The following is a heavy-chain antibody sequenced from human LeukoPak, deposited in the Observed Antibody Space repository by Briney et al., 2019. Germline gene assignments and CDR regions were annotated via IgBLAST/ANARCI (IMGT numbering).Heavy chain of an antibody. CDR3: ARDLGYYGSGSYSGRDY. CDR1: GGSISSSSYY. J-gene: IGHJ4*02. CDR2: IYYSGST. V-gene: IGHV4-39*07. D-gene: IGHD3-10*01. Sequence: SETLSLTCTVSGGSISSSSYYWGWIRQPPGKGLEWIGSIYYSGSTYYNPSLKSRVTISVDTSKNQFSLKLSSVTAADTAVYYCARDLGYYGSGSYSGRDYWGQGTLVTVSS.